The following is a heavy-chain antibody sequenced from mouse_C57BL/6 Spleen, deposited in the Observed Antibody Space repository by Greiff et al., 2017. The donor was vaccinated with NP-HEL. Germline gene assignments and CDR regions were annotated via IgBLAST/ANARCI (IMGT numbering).Heavy chain of an antibody. V-gene: IGHV5-4*03. Sequence: EVKVVVSGGGLVKPGGSLKLSCAASGFTFSSYAMSWVRQTPEKRLEWVATISDGGSYTYYPDNVKGRFTISRDNAKNNLYLQMSHLKSEDTAMYYCARSYDYEGWFAYWGQGTLVTVSA. CDR1: GFTFSSYA. CDR3: ARSYDYEGWFAY. J-gene: IGHJ3*01. D-gene: IGHD2-4*01. CDR2: ISDGGSYT.